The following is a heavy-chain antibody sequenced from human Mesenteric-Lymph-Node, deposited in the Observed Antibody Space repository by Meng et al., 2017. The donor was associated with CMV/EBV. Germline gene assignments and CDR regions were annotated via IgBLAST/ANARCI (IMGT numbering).Heavy chain of an antibody. Sequence: GESLKISCTASGFTFGDYAMSWVRQAPGKGLEWVGFIRSKAYGGTTEYAASVKGRFTISRDDSKSIAYLQMNSLKTEDTAVYYWTRAFDSVWGQGTTVTVSS. J-gene: IGHJ6*02. CDR3: TRAFDSV. V-gene: IGHV3-49*04. CDR1: GFTFGDYA. CDR2: IRSKAYGGTT.